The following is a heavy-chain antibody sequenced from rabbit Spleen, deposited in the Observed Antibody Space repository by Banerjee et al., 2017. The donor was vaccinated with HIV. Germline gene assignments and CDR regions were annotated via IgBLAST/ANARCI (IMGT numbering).Heavy chain of an antibody. CDR1: GFDFSNYNF. CDR2: IAGSSIGFT. D-gene: IGHD8-1*01. V-gene: IGHV1S40*01. Sequence: LMEYGGDLVQPGASLTLTCTASGFDFSNYNFICWVRQSPGKGLDRISCIAGSSIGFTYSATWAKGRFTCSKTSSTTVTLQMTSLTVADTATYFCARDTGSSFSSYGMDLSGQGPLVTVS. CDR3: ARDTGSSFSSYGMDL. J-gene: IGHJ6*01.